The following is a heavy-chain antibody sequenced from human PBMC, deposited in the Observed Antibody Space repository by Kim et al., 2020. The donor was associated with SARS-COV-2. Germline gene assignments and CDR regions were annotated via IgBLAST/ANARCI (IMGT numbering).Heavy chain of an antibody. J-gene: IGHJ4*02. CDR3: AKEGGSTSKDFDY. D-gene: IGHD2-2*01. V-gene: IGHV3-23*01. Sequence: ADAVKGRLTITRDNSKNTLYLQMNSLRAEDTAVYYCAKEGGSTSKDFDYWGQGTLVTASS.